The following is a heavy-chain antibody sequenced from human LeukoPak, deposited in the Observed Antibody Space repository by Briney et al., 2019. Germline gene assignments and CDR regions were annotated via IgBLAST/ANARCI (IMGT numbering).Heavy chain of an antibody. J-gene: IGHJ4*02. Sequence: SETLSLTCTVSGYSISSGYYWGWIRQPPGKGLEWIGSIYRSGSTYYNPSLKSRVTISVDTSKNQFSLKLSSVTAADTAVYYCARSRVSSSDLDYWGQGTLVTVSS. CDR1: GYSISSGYY. CDR3: ARSRVSSSDLDY. V-gene: IGHV4-38-2*02. D-gene: IGHD6-6*01. CDR2: IYRSGST.